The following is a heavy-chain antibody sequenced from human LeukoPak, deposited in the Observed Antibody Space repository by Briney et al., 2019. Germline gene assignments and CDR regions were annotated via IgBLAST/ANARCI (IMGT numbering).Heavy chain of an antibody. CDR1: GGSISSYY. D-gene: IGHD3-22*01. Sequence: SETLSLTCTVSGGSISSYYWSWTRQPPGKGLEWIGYIYYSGSTNYNPSLKSRVTISVDTSKNQFSLKLSSVTAADTAVYYCARHLAMIVPYFDYWGQGTLVTVSS. J-gene: IGHJ4*02. CDR3: ARHLAMIVPYFDY. V-gene: IGHV4-59*08. CDR2: IYYSGST.